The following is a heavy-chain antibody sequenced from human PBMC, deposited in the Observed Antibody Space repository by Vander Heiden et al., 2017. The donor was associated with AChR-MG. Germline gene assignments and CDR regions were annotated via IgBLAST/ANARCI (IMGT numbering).Heavy chain of an antibody. CDR1: GGSFSGYY. V-gene: IGHV4-34*01. CDR3: ARDVHSSGYYPDY. J-gene: IGHJ4*02. CDR2: INHSGST. D-gene: IGHD3-22*01. Sequence: QVQLQQWGAGLLKPSETLSLTCAVYGGSFSGYYRSWIRQPPGKGLEWIGEINHSGSTNYNPSLKSRVTISVDTSKNQFSLKLSSVTAADTAVYYCARDVHSSGYYPDYWGQGTLVTVSS.